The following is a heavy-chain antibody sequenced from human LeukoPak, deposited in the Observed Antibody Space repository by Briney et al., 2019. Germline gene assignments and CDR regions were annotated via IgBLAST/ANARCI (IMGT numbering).Heavy chain of an antibody. D-gene: IGHD3-10*01. CDR3: ARILKGSGPEYYYYGMDV. V-gene: IGHV3-53*01. J-gene: IGHJ6*02. Sequence: SGGSLRLSCAASGLTVSSNYMSWVRQAPGKGLEWDSVIYSGGNTYYADSVKGRFTISRDNSKNTLYLQMNSLRAEDTAVYYCARILKGSGPEYYYYGMDVWGQGTTVTVSS. CDR2: IYSGGNT. CDR1: GLTVSSNY.